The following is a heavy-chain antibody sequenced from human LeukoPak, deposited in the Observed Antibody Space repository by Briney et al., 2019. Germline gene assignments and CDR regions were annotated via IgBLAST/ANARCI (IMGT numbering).Heavy chain of an antibody. CDR1: GYTFTGHA. D-gene: IGHD6-19*01. J-gene: IGHJ4*02. CDR2: INTKTGNL. Sequence: ASVKVSCKASGYTFTGHAMNWVRQAPGQGPEWMGYINTKTGNLTYAQGFTGRFVFSLDTSVSTAYLQISSLKPEDTGVYYCAKGGWVAVTGMDSWGQGTLVTVSS. CDR3: AKGGWVAVTGMDS. V-gene: IGHV7-4-1*02.